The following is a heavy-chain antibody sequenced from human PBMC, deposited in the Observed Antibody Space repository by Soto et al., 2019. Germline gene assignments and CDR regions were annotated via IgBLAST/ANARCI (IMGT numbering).Heavy chain of an antibody. J-gene: IGHJ4*02. D-gene: IGHD2-15*01. V-gene: IGHV3-23*01. CDR3: AKTYWLLLLSCFDY. CDR1: GFSLSRYA. CDR2: ISGSGGST. Sequence: GGSLSLSCAASGFSLSRYAMSWVRQAPGKGLEWVSAISGSGGSTYYADSVKGRFTISRDNSKNTLYLQMNSLRAEDTAVYYCAKTYWLLLLSCFDYWGQGTLVTVSS.